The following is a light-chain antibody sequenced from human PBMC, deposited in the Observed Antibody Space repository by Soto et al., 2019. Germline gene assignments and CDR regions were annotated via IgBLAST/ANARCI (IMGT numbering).Light chain of an antibody. J-gene: IGKJ1*01. V-gene: IGKV3-20*01. CDR1: QSVSSSY. Sequence: ESVLTQSPGTLSLSPGERATLSCRASQSVSSSYLAWYQQKPGQAPRLLIYGASSRATGIPDRFSGSGSGTDFTLTISRLEPEDFAVYYCQQYGRWWTFGQGTKVEIK. CDR3: QQYGRWWT. CDR2: GAS.